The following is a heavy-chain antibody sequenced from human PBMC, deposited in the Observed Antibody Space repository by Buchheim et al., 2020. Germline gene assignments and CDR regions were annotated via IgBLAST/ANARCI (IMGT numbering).Heavy chain of an antibody. CDR3: ARVEGDYDFWSGYYKSPGAFEY. CDR2: IYSGGRT. CDR1: GFTVSSNY. Sequence: VQLVESGGGLVQPGGSLRLSCAASGFTVSSNYMSWVRQAPGKGLEWVSVIYSGGRTYYADSVTGRFTISRDNSKNTLYLQMNSLRAEDTAVYYCARVEGDYDFWSGYYKSPGAFEYWGHGTL. D-gene: IGHD3-3*01. J-gene: IGHJ4*01. V-gene: IGHV3-66*01.